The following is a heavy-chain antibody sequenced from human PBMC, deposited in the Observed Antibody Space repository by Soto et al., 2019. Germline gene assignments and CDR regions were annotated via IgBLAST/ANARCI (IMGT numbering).Heavy chain of an antibody. V-gene: IGHV3-30*03. D-gene: IGHD6-13*01. Sequence: GGSLRLSCAVSGFTFGKYGMNWVRQAPGKGLEWVAVISHDGSNKYYGDSVKGRFTLSRDNSNNMLYLQMDILRTTDTAVYYCASTLDGFSSSWFGGDYWGQGALVTVSS. CDR2: ISHDGSNK. CDR3: ASTLDGFSSSWFGGDY. CDR1: GFTFGKYG. J-gene: IGHJ4*02.